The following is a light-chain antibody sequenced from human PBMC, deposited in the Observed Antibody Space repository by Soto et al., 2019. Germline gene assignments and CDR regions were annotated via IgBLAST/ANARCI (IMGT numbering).Light chain of an antibody. Sequence: DIQMTQSPSSLSASVGDRVTITCRASQSISSYLNWYQQKPGKAPKLLIYAASSLQSWVPSRFSGSGAGTDFTLTISSLQPEDFATYYCQQSVCTHTFGQATKLEIK. CDR2: AAS. CDR1: QSISSY. CDR3: QQSVCTHT. J-gene: IGKJ2*01. V-gene: IGKV1-39*01.